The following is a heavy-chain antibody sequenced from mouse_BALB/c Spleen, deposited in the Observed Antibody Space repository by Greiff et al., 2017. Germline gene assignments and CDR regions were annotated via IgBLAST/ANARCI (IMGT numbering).Heavy chain of an antibody. V-gene: IGHV5-6*01. J-gene: IGHJ4*01. Sequence: EVKLMESGGDLVKPGGSLKLSCAASGFTFSSYGMSWVRQTPDKRLEWVATISSGGSYTYYPDSVKGRFTISRDNAKNTLYLQMSSLKSEDTAMYYCASKLGRGAMDYWGQGTSVTVSS. CDR1: GFTFSSYG. D-gene: IGHD4-1*01. CDR3: ASKLGRGAMDY. CDR2: ISSGGSYT.